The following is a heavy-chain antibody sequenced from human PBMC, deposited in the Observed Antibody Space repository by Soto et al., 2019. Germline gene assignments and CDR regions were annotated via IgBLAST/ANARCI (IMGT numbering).Heavy chain of an antibody. CDR2: IYFSGTT. D-gene: IGHD1-26*01. V-gene: IGHV4-31*03. J-gene: IGHJ5*02. CDR3: ARDRGVGNGFDP. Sequence: QVQLQESGPGLVKPSQTLSLTRTVSGGSISSGGYYWSWIRQYPGKGLDWIGYIYFSGTTYYNPSLKGRVTIPLDTSKNQFSLKLSTVTAADTAVYYCARDRGVGNGFDPWGQGTLVTVSS. CDR1: GGSISSGGYY.